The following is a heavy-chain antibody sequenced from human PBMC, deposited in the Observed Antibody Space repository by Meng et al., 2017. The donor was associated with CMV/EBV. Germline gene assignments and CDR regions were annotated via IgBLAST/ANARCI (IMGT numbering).Heavy chain of an antibody. CDR2: IKQDGSEK. V-gene: IGHV3-7*01. D-gene: IGHD3-3*01. Sequence: GESLKISCAASGITCSSYWMSWVRQAPGKGLEWVANIKQDGSEKYCVDSVKGRFTISRDNAKNSLYLQMNSLRAEDTAVYYCARDNTIFGVGMDVWGQGTTVTVSS. CDR3: ARDNTIFGVGMDV. J-gene: IGHJ6*02. CDR1: GITCSSYW.